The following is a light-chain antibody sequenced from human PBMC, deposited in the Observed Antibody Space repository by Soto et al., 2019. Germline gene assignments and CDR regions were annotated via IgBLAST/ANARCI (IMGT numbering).Light chain of an antibody. V-gene: IGLV1-40*01. Sequence: QSVLTQPPSVSGTPGQKVSISCSGSASNLGGNPVNWYQHLPGAAPKLLNFGTTSRPSRHSGSRSGSSASLAITGLQADDEADYYCQSYDSGLRVSIFGGGTKLTVL. CDR2: GTT. CDR3: QSYDSGLRVSI. CDR1: ASNLGGNP. J-gene: IGLJ2*01.